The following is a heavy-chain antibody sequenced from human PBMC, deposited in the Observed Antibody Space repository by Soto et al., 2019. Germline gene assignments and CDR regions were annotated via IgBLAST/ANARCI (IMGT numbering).Heavy chain of an antibody. J-gene: IGHJ3*02. Sequence: EVHLLESGGGLVQPGGSLRLSCAASGFIFNNYAMRWVRQAPGKGPEWVSVISGTGDSIYYADSVKGRFTVSRDNSKNTVYLQMNSLRAEDTAVYYCVKDRWIAVANDAFDIWGQGTMVTVSS. V-gene: IGHV3-23*01. CDR3: VKDRWIAVANDAFDI. CDR2: ISGTGDSI. CDR1: GFIFNNYA. D-gene: IGHD6-19*01.